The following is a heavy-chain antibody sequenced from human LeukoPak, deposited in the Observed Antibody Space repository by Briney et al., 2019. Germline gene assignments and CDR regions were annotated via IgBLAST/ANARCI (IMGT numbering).Heavy chain of an antibody. J-gene: IGHJ4*02. D-gene: IGHD3-10*01. CDR3: ARESGRITLVRGADY. Sequence: ASVKVSCTASNYTFGTFGISWLRQALGQGLQWLGWISAYNGKVNYAEKFQDRVTMTTDTSTNTAYMELRSLSSDDTAVYYCARESGRITLVRGADYWGQGTLVIVSS. V-gene: IGHV1-18*01. CDR2: ISAYNGKV. CDR1: NYTFGTFG.